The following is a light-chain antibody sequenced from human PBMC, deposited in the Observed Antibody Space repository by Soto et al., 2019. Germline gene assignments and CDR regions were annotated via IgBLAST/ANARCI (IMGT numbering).Light chain of an antibody. CDR1: SSDVGGYNY. Sequence: SALTQPPSASGSPGQSVTISCTGTSSDVGGYNYVSWYQQHPGKAPKLVIYEVNKRPSGVPDRFSGSKSGNTASLTVSGLQAEDETDYYCSSYAGSNNFVFGGGTKLTVL. J-gene: IGLJ2*01. CDR3: SSYAGSNNFV. CDR2: EVN. V-gene: IGLV2-8*01.